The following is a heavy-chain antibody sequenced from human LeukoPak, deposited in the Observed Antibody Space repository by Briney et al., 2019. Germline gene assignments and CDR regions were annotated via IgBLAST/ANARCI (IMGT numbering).Heavy chain of an antibody. V-gene: IGHV3-23*01. CDR2: ISVSGGST. D-gene: IGHD4-23*01. CDR1: GFTFSNSA. J-gene: IGHJ5*02. Sequence: GGSLRLSCAASGFTFSNSAMSWVRQAPGKGLEWVSAISVSGGSTYYADSVKGRFTISRDNSKNTLYLQMNSLRAEDTAVYYCAKDPGLRWNHWGQGTLVTVSS. CDR3: AKDPGLRWNH.